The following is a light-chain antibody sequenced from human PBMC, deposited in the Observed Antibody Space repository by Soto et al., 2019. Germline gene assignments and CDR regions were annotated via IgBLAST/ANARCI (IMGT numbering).Light chain of an antibody. CDR1: QGVGSN. J-gene: IGKJ1*01. CDR3: QQYNNWPQT. V-gene: IGKV3D-15*01. Sequence: EIVMTQSPASLSVSPGETVTLSCRASQGVGSNLAWYQQKPGQSPGLLIYGASSRATGIPDRFSGTGSETDFTLTISSLQSEDFAVYYCQQYNNWPQTFGQGTKVDIK. CDR2: GAS.